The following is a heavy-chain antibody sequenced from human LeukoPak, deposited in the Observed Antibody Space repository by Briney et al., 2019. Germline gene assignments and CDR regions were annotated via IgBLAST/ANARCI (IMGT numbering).Heavy chain of an antibody. D-gene: IGHD1-26*01. CDR3: AREWDSGWGGTYFDN. Sequence: GGSLRLSCAASGFTFSRYWMTWVRQAPGKGLEWVANINQDGSVKYYVDSVKGRFTISRDNAENSLYLQMDSLRAEDTAVYYCAREWDSGWGGTYFDNWGQGTLVTVSS. J-gene: IGHJ4*02. V-gene: IGHV3-7*01. CDR2: INQDGSVK. CDR1: GFTFSRYW.